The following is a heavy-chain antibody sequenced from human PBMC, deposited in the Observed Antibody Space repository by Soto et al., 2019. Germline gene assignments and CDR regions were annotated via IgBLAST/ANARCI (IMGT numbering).Heavy chain of an antibody. D-gene: IGHD6-13*01. J-gene: IGHJ4*02. CDR2: IYYSGST. Sequence: QLQLQESGPGLVKPSETLSLTCTVSGGSISSSSYYWGWIRQPPGKGLEWIGSIYYSGSTYYNPSLTRLVTISVDASRSRFPLKLSSVTAADTAVYYCARQGRAAAGTGSLAYWGQGTLVTVSS. V-gene: IGHV4-39*01. CDR3: ARQGRAAAGTGSLAY. CDR1: GGSISSSSYY.